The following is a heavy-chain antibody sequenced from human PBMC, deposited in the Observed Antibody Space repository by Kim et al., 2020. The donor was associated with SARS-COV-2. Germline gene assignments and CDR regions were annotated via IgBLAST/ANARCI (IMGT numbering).Heavy chain of an antibody. J-gene: IGHJ5*01. Sequence: SQTLSLTCYISGDSVSSNRAAWNWIRQSPSAGLEWLGRTYYRSGWFVDYATSAKSRIVINPDTSKNQFSLHLRSVTADDTALYFCARDESGRAHNWFDPWGQGILVTVSA. CDR2: TYYRSGWFV. CDR1: GDSVSSNRAA. D-gene: IGHD3-10*01. V-gene: IGHV6-1*01. CDR3: ARDESGRAHNWFDP.